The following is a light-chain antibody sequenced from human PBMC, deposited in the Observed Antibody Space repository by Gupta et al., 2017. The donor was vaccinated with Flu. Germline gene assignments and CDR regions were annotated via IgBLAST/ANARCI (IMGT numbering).Light chain of an antibody. Sequence: DLQLTQSPSSLSASVGDRVTITCRASQSISTYLSWYQHKPGKAPNLLIYAASSLQSGVTSRFSGSGSGTDFTLTISSLQPEDFATYYCQQTYDAPFTFGPGTRVGIK. V-gene: IGKV1-39*01. CDR1: QSISTY. J-gene: IGKJ3*01. CDR3: QQTYDAPFT. CDR2: AAS.